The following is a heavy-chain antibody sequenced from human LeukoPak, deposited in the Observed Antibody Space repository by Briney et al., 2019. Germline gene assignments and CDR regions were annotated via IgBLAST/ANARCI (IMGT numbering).Heavy chain of an antibody. D-gene: IGHD3/OR15-3a*01. CDR1: GFTFSSYA. V-gene: IGHV3-30-3*01. J-gene: IGHJ3*02. CDR3: ARGTSAFDI. Sequence: GRSLRLSCAASGFTFSSYAMHWVRQAPGKGLEWVAVISYDGSNKYYADSVKGRFTISRDNSKNTLYLQMNSLRAEDTAVYYCARGTSAFDIWGQGTMVTVSS. CDR2: ISYDGSNK.